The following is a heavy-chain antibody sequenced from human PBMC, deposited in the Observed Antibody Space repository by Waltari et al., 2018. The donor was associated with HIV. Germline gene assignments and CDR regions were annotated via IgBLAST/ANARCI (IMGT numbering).Heavy chain of an antibody. J-gene: IGHJ4*02. V-gene: IGHV3-7*01. CDR3: ARDGGRRGPFGY. D-gene: IGHD3-3*01. CDR1: GFTCSNFG. Sequence: EMQLVESGCGLVQPGGSLRLSCAASGFTCSNFGWRWSGQDPGKGLEWVANIKQDGSEKYYVDSVKGRFTISRDNDKNSVDLQMNSLRAEDTAVYYCARDGGRRGPFGYWGQGTLVTVSS. CDR2: IKQDGSEK.